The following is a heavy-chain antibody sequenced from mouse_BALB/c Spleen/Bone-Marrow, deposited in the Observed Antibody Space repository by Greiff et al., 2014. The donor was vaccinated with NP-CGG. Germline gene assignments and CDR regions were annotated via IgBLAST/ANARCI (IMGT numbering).Heavy chain of an antibody. J-gene: IGHJ1*01. D-gene: IGHD1-1*02. CDR3: AGGGVGGGYWYFDV. Sequence: QVQLQQSGAELMKPGASVKISCKATGYTFSSYWIEWVKQRPGHGLEWIGEILPGSGSTNYNEKFKGKATFTADTSSNTAYMQLSSLTSEYSAVYYGAGGGVGGGYWYFDVWGAGTTVTVSS. V-gene: IGHV1-9*01. CDR2: ILPGSGST. CDR1: GYTFSSYW.